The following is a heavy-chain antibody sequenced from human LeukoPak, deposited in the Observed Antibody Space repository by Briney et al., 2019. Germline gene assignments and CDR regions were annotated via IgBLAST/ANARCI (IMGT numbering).Heavy chain of an antibody. Sequence: SQTLSLTCAISGDSVSSNSAAWSWIRQSPSRGLEWLGRTYYRSKWYNDYAVSVKSRITINPDTSKNQFSLQLNSVTPEDTAVYYCARDLDMRPRTFDIWGQGTMVTVSS. J-gene: IGHJ3*02. V-gene: IGHV6-1*01. CDR1: GDSVSSNSAA. CDR3: ARDLDMRPRTFDI. CDR2: TYYRSKWYN. D-gene: IGHD2-2*03.